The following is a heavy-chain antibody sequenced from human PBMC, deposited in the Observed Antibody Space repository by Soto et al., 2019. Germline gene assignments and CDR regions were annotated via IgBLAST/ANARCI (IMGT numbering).Heavy chain of an antibody. D-gene: IGHD2-15*01. CDR1: GYTFTSYY. CDR2: INPTSST. Sequence: QVQLVQSGAEGKKPGASVKVSCKASGYTFTSYYIHWVRQAPGQGLEWMGIINPTSSTSYAQKFQGRVTMTRDTSTSTVYMELSSLRSEDTAVYYCARVYCSGGSCYGIDYWGQGTLVTVSS. CDR3: ARVYCSGGSCYGIDY. V-gene: IGHV1-46*01. J-gene: IGHJ4*02.